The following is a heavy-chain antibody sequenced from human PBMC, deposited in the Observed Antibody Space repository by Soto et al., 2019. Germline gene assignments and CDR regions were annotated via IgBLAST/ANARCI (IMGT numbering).Heavy chain of an antibody. CDR2: ISAYNGNT. CDR1: GYTFTSYG. Sequence: VASVKVSCKASGYTFTSYGISWVRQAPGQGLEGMGRISAYNGNTNYAQKLQGRFTMTTDTFTSTAYMELRSLRSDDTAVYYCARDPDFWSGYYPFDYWGQGTLVTVSS. D-gene: IGHD3-3*01. V-gene: IGHV1-18*01. J-gene: IGHJ4*02. CDR3: ARDPDFWSGYYPFDY.